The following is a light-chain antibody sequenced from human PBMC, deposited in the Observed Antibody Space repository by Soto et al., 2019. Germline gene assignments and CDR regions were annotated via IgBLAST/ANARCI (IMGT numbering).Light chain of an antibody. J-gene: IGKJ4*01. CDR2: GAS. CDR1: QSVSSSY. CDR3: QQYGSSPLT. Sequence: EIVLTQSPGTLSLSPGERATLSCRASQSVSSSYLAWYQQKPGQAHRLLIYGASSRATGIPDRFSGNGSGKDFTLTISRLEPEDFAVYYCQQYGSSPLTFGGGTKVEIK. V-gene: IGKV3-20*01.